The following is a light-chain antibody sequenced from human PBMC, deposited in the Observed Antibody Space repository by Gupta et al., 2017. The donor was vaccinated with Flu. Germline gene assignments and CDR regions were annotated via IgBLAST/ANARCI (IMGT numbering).Light chain of an antibody. CDR3: SSYTSTSSWV. J-gene: IGLJ3*02. Sequence: SITISCTGTSSDVGGYNYVSWYQQRPGKAPQLMMYEVRYRPSGVSSRFSGSKSGNTASLTISGLQAEDDADDYCSSYTSTSSWVFGGGTELTVL. CDR1: SSDVGGYNY. CDR2: EVR. V-gene: IGLV2-14*01.